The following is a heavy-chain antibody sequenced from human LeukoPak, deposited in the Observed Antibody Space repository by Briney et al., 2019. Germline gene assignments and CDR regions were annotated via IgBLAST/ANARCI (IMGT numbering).Heavy chain of an antibody. D-gene: IGHD3-22*01. Sequence: PSETLSLTCTVSGGSISSGGYYWSWLRQHPGKGLEWIGYIYYSGSTYYNPSLKSRVTISVDTSKNQFSLKLSSVTAADTAVYYCARVLRYDSSGYYPDYWGQGTLVTVSS. CDR3: ARVLRYDSSGYYPDY. CDR2: IYYSGST. CDR1: GGSISSGGYY. V-gene: IGHV4-31*03. J-gene: IGHJ4*02.